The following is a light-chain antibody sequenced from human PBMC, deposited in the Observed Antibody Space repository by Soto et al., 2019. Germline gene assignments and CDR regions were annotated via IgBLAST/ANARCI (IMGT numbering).Light chain of an antibody. Sequence: EIVMTQSPATLSVSPGERATLSCMASQRINNNLAWYQQKPGQAPRLIIYGAFDRATNISARFSGSGSGTEFTLTLSSLQSEDFAIYYCQQYNTWPRTFGQGTRVDI. CDR2: GAF. CDR1: QRINNN. J-gene: IGKJ1*01. V-gene: IGKV3-15*01. CDR3: QQYNTWPRT.